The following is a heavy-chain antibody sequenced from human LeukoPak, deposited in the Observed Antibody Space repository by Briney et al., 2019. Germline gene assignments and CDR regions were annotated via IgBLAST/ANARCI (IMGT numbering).Heavy chain of an antibody. CDR1: GFTFSSYA. V-gene: IGHV3-23*01. Sequence: GGSLRLSCAASGFTFSSYAMSWVRQAPGKGLEWVSAISGSGGSTYYADSVKGRFTISRDNSKNTLYLQMNSLRAEDTAVYYCAKRVRRPCSSTSCYLNDEGLDGGWGQGTLVTVSS. CDR2: ISGSGGST. J-gene: IGHJ4*02. CDR3: AKRVRRPCSSTSCYLNDEGLDGG. D-gene: IGHD2-2*01.